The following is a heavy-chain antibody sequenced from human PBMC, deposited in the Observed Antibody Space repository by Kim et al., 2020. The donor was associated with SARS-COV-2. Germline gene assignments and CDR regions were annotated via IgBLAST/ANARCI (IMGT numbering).Heavy chain of an antibody. V-gene: IGHV3-11*04. Sequence: STIYYADSVKGRFTISRDNAKNSLYLQMNSLRAEDTAVYYCAREVWFGAPWGQGTLVTVSS. CDR3: AREVWFGAP. J-gene: IGHJ5*02. D-gene: IGHD3-10*01. CDR2: STI.